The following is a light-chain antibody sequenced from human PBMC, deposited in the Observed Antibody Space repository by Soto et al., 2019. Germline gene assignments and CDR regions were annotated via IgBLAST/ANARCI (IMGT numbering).Light chain of an antibody. J-gene: IGKJ4*01. Sequence: AIQLTQSPSSLSASVGDRVTITCRAIQGISSALAWYQQKPGKAPKLLIYDDSSLESGVSSRFSGSGSGTDFTLTISSLQPEDFATYYCQQFNSYPLTFGGGTKVEIK. CDR2: DDS. CDR1: QGISSA. V-gene: IGKV1-13*02. CDR3: QQFNSYPLT.